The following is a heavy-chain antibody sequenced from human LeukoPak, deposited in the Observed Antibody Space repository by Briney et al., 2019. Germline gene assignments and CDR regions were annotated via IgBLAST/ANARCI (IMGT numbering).Heavy chain of an antibody. J-gene: IGHJ6*03. CDR2: IYSGGRT. CDR1: GFIFNKYA. V-gene: IGHV3-23*03. D-gene: IGHD3-22*01. CDR3: AKAVTYYYDSSGYQRGDYMDV. Sequence: GGSLRLSCAASGFIFNKYAMSWVRQAPGKGLEWVSVIYSGGRTDYADSVKGRFTISRDTTQNTVFLQMNSLRAEDTAVYYCAKAVTYYYDSSGYQRGDYMDVWGKGTTATVS.